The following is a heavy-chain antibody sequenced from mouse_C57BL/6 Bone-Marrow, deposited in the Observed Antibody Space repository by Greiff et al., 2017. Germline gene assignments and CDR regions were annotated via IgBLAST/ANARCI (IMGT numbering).Heavy chain of an antibody. V-gene: IGHV1-53*01. CDR3: ATPSTMVTGGFAY. CDR1: GYTFTSYW. CDR2: INPSNGGT. J-gene: IGHJ3*01. Sequence: VQLKQPGTELVKPGASVKLSCKASGYTFTSYWMPWVKQRPGQGLEWIGNINPSNGGTNYNEKFKSKATLTVDKSSSTAYMQLSSLTSEDSSVXYCATPSTMVTGGFAYWGQGTMVTVSA. D-gene: IGHD2-2*01.